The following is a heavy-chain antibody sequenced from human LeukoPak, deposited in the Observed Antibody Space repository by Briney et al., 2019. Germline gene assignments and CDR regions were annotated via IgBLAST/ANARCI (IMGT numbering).Heavy chain of an antibody. D-gene: IGHD6-13*01. CDR1: GDSVSSNSAA. V-gene: IGHV6-1*01. CDR2: TYYRSKWYS. Sequence: SQTLSLTCAISGDSVSSNSAAWNWIRQSPSRGLEWLGRTYYRSKWYSDYAVSVKSRIIINSDTSKNQFSPQLNSVTPDDTAVYYCARGGRIAAPKTNWFDPWGQGILVTVSS. CDR3: ARGGRIAAPKTNWFDP. J-gene: IGHJ5*02.